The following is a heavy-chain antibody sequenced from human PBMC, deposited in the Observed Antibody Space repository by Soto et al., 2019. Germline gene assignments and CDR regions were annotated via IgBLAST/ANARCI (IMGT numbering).Heavy chain of an antibody. D-gene: IGHD2-2*01. CDR1: GYSFTSYW. V-gene: IGHV5-51*01. J-gene: IGHJ6*03. CDR2: IYPGDSDT. Sequence: PGESLKISCKGSGYSFTSYWIGWVRQMPGKGLEWMGIIYPGDSDTRYSPSFQGQVTISADKSISTAYLQWSSLKASDTAMYYCARHLVVPAAIGGYYYYYMDVWGKGTTVTV. CDR3: ARHLVVPAAIGGYYYYYMDV.